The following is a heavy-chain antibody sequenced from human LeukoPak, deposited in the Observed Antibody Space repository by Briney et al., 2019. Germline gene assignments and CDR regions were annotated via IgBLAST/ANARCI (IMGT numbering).Heavy chain of an antibody. J-gene: IGHJ4*02. CDR1: GFTFNNYA. CDR3: AKRSSIAFFDY. D-gene: IGHD6-6*01. Sequence: GGSLRLSCAVSGFTFNNYAMSGVRQAPGKGLEGGAGISGSGGSTYYADSVKGRFTISRDNSKNTLYLQMNSLRAEDTAVYYCAKRSSIAFFDYWGQGTLVTVSS. CDR2: ISGSGGST. V-gene: IGHV3-23*01.